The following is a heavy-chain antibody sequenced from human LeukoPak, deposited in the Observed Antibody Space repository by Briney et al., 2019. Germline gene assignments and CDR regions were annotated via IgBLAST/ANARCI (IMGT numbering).Heavy chain of an antibody. CDR1: GYSFTSYW. V-gene: IGHV5-51*01. CDR3: ARLGRIAAAGTLRAAFDI. Sequence: GESLKISCKGSGYSFTSYWIGWVRQMPGKGLEWMGIIYPGDSDTRYSPSFQGQVTISAGKSISTAYLQWSSLKASDTAMYYCARLGRIAAAGTLRAAFDIWGQGTMVTVSS. D-gene: IGHD6-13*01. J-gene: IGHJ3*02. CDR2: IYPGDSDT.